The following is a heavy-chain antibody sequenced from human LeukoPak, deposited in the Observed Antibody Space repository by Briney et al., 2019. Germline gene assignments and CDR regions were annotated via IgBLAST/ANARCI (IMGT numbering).Heavy chain of an antibody. CDR3: PTIGGNY. CDR2: IYSGRT. Sequence: SETLSLTCTVSGGSISRYYWSWIRQPPGEGLEWIGDIYSGRTNYIPSLKSRVTISVDTSKNHFSLKLSSVTAADTAVYYCPTIGGNYWGQGTLVTVSS. J-gene: IGHJ4*02. V-gene: IGHV4-59*01. CDR1: GGSISRYY. D-gene: IGHD1-26*01.